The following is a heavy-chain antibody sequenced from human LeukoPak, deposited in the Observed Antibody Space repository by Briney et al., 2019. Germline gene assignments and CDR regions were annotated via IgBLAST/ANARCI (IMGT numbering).Heavy chain of an antibody. CDR1: GGSISSYY. CDR2: IYTSGST. CDR3: ARDGLKNLYNWFDP. D-gene: IGHD3/OR15-3a*01. J-gene: IGHJ5*02. V-gene: IGHV4-4*07. Sequence: KPSETLSLTCTVSGGSISSYYWSWIRQPAGKGLEWIGRIYTSGSTNYNPSLKSRVTISVDTSKNQFSLRLSSVTAADTAVYYCARDGLKNLYNWFDPWGQGTLVTVSS.